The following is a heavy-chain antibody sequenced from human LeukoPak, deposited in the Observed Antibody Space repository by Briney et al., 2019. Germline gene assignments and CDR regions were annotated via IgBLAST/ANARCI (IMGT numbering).Heavy chain of an antibody. J-gene: IGHJ4*02. Sequence: GGSLRLSCAAPGFTFSSYSMNWVRQAPGKGLEWVSYISSSSSTIYYAASVKGRFTISRDNAKNSLYLKMNSLRAEDTAVYYCARFGPFSSSWYWGQGTLVTVSS. V-gene: IGHV3-48*04. CDR3: ARFGPFSSSWY. D-gene: IGHD6-13*01. CDR1: GFTFSSYS. CDR2: ISSSSSTI.